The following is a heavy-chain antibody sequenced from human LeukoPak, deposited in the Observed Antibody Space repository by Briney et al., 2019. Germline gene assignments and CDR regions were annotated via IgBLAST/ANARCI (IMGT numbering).Heavy chain of an antibody. CDR2: IDIGGGST. Sequence: GGSLRLSCAASGFTVSSYAMSWVRQAPGMGLQLVSAIDIGGGSTYSADSVKGRFTISRDNSKNTLYLQMDSLRAEDTAVYFCAKDYRGSFIDWGQGTLVTVSS. J-gene: IGHJ4*02. CDR3: AKDYRGSFID. CDR1: GFTVSSYA. D-gene: IGHD1-26*01. V-gene: IGHV3-23*01.